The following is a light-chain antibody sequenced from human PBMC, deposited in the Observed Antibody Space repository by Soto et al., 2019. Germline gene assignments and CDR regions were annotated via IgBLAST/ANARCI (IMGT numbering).Light chain of an antibody. V-gene: IGKV3-15*01. CDR3: QQYSNWPTWT. CDR1: QSLDSH. J-gene: IGKJ1*01. CDR2: GAS. Sequence: EIVMTQSQASLSVSPGERATLSCRASQSLDSHLAWYQQKPGQAPRLLIYGASTRVNGIPARFSGSGSGTEFTLTISSLQSEDFAVYYCQQYSNWPTWTFGQGTKAEIK.